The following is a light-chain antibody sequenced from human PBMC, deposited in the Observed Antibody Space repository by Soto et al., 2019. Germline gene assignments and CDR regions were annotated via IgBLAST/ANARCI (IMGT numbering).Light chain of an antibody. CDR1: SSNIGSST. J-gene: IGLJ1*01. CDR3: QSFDNGLLANV. V-gene: IGLV1-44*01. CDR2: STN. Sequence: QSVLTQPPSASGTPGQRVTISCSGNSSNIGSSTVHWYQHLPGRAPKLLIYSTNQWPTGVPDRFSGSKSGTSASLAISGRQAEDEGDYYCQSFDNGLLANVFGTGTKVTVL.